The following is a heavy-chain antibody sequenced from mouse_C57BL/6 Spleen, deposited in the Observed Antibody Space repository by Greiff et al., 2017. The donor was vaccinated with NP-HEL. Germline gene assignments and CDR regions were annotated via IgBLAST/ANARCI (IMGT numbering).Heavy chain of an antibody. CDR2: IYPGSGST. V-gene: IGHV1-55*01. J-gene: IGHJ2*01. D-gene: IGHD3-2*02. CDR1: GYTFTSYW. Sequence: VQLVESGAELVKPGASVKMSCKASGYTFTSYWITWVKQRPGQGLEWIGDIYPGSGSTNYNEKFKSKATLTVDTSSSTAYMQLSSLTSEDSAVYYCARGGFYYFDYWGQGTTLTVSS. CDR3: ARGGFYYFDY.